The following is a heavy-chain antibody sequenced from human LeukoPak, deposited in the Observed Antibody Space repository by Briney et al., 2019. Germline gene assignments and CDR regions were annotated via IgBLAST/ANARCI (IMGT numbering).Heavy chain of an antibody. V-gene: IGHV3-48*03. CDR1: GFTIHSSE. Sequence: PGGSLRLSCAAAGFTIHSSEMNWVRQAPGKGLEWVSYVSSSGSTIYYADSVKGRFTISRDNAKNSLYLQMNSLRAADTSVYYCARKNLYGSGTYLDYWGQGTLVTVSS. CDR2: VSSSGSTI. D-gene: IGHD3-10*01. CDR3: ARKNLYGSGTYLDY. J-gene: IGHJ4*02.